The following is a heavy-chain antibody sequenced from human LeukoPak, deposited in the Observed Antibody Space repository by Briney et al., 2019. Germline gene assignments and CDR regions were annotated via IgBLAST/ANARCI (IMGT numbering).Heavy chain of an antibody. J-gene: IGHJ4*01. CDR2: ISSNGGTT. D-gene: IGHD3-9*01. Sequence: GSLRLSCAASGFTFNIYAMHWVRQAPGKGLEYVSVISSNGGTTYYADSVKGRFTISRDNSKNTLSLQMGGLRAEDMAVYYCAREGAGGYVGPYFDYWGHGTLVTVSS. CDR1: GFTFNIYA. V-gene: IGHV3-64*02. CDR3: AREGAGGYVGPYFDY.